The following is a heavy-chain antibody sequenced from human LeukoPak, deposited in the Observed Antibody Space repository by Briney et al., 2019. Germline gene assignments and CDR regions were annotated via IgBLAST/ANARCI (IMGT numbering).Heavy chain of an antibody. V-gene: IGHV3-7*04. J-gene: IGHJ4*02. CDR1: GFPFSSYW. CDR2: IKEDGSEK. Sequence: PGGSLRLSCAASGFPFSSYWMSWVRQTLGKGLEWVANIKEDGSEKYYVDSVKGRFTISRDNAKNSLYLQMNSLRAEDTAVYYCARIGAGSSRDYWGQGTLVTVSS. D-gene: IGHD6-13*01. CDR3: ARIGAGSSRDY.